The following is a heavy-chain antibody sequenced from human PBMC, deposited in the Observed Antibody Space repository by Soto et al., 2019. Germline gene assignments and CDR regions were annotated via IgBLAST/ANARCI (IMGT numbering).Heavy chain of an antibody. V-gene: IGHV3-64*01. CDR2: ISTHGGST. Sequence: EVQLVESGGGLVQPGGSLRLSCAASGFTFSNYWMHWVRQAPGKKLEYVSGISTHGGSTYYANSVKGRFTISRDNSKNTLYLQMGSLSAEDMAVYYCARHYGSGTYIYFDSWGQGTLVTVSS. D-gene: IGHD3-10*01. CDR3: ARHYGSGTYIYFDS. J-gene: IGHJ4*02. CDR1: GFTFSNYW.